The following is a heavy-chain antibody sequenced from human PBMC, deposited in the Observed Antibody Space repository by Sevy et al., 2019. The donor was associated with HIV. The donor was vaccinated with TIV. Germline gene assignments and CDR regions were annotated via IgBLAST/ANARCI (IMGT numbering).Heavy chain of an antibody. CDR1: GFTFSSYA. Sequence: GGSLRLSCAASGFTFSSYAMHWVRQAPGKGLEWVAVISYDGSNKYYADSVKGRFTISRDNSKNTLYLQMNSLRAEDTAVYYCARAALLRFLGWFPPYYFDYWGQGTLVTVSS. J-gene: IGHJ4*02. V-gene: IGHV3-30*04. CDR3: ARAALLRFLGWFPPYYFDY. CDR2: ISYDGSNK. D-gene: IGHD3-3*01.